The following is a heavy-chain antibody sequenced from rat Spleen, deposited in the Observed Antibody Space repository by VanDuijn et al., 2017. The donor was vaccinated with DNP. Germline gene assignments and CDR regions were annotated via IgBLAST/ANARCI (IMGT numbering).Heavy chain of an antibody. V-gene: IGHV5-25*01. CDR3: AKGPNFGGYSDFFDY. CDR1: GFNFNDYW. CDR2: ISPGGTT. Sequence: EVQLVESGGGPVQPGRSLKLSCAASGFNFNDYWMGWVRQAPTKGLEWVAYISPGGTTYYLDSVKGRFTVSRDNAESTLYLHMNKLGSEDTGIYYCAKGPNFGGYSDFFDYWGQGVMVTVSS. J-gene: IGHJ2*01. D-gene: IGHD1-11*01.